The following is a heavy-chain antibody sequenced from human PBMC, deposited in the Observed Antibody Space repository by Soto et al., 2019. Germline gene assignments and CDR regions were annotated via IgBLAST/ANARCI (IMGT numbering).Heavy chain of an antibody. CDR3: SRWESGSCGD. Sequence: EVQLVESGGGLVQPGGSLRLSCAAFGFTFSDHYIDWVRQAPGKGLEWVGRTKNKRNGYTTEYAASVKGRFTISRDDSKKSVYLQMNSLKIEDTAVYYCSRWESGSCGDWRQGTLVTVSS. J-gene: IGHJ4*02. V-gene: IGHV3-72*01. CDR1: GFTFSDHY. D-gene: IGHD1-26*01. CDR2: TKNKRNGYTT.